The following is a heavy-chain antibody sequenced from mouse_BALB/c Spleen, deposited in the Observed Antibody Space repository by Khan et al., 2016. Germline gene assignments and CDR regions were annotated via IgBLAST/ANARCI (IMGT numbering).Heavy chain of an antibody. V-gene: IGHV1-87*01. CDR2: IYPGDGDT. Sequence: QVQLQQSGAELTRPGASVKLSCKASGFTFFNYWLQWVKQRPGQGLEWIGAIYPGDGDTRYTQKFTGKATLTADKSSRTAYMQLSNLTSEDSAVYYCTREGRGALDYWGQGTSVTVSS. CDR3: TREGRGALDY. CDR1: GFTFFNYW. J-gene: IGHJ4*01.